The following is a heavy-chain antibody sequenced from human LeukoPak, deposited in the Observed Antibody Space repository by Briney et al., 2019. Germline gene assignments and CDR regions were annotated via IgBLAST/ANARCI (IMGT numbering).Heavy chain of an antibody. Sequence: AGGSLRLSCAASGFTFSSYGMHWVRQAPGKGLEWVAVIWYDGSNKYYADSVKGRFTISRDNSKNTLYLQMNSLRAEDTAVYYCAKDSKSRYSGSYFDWFDPWGQGTLVTVSS. D-gene: IGHD1-26*01. CDR2: IWYDGSNK. CDR3: AKDSKSRYSGSYFDWFDP. J-gene: IGHJ5*02. CDR1: GFTFSSYG. V-gene: IGHV3-33*06.